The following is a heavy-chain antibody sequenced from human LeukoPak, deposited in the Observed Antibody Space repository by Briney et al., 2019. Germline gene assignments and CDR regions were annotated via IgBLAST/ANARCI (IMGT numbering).Heavy chain of an antibody. V-gene: IGHV3-20*04. CDR3: ARAILSDPKYYGMDV. CDR1: GFKFSDYG. J-gene: IGHJ6*02. D-gene: IGHD3-9*01. Sequence: GGSLRLSCAASGFKFSDYGMSWVRQAPGKGLEWVSGINWNADSTGYADSVKGRFTISKDNAKNSLFLQMNSLRAEDTAMYYCARAILSDPKYYGMDVWGQGTTVTVSS. CDR2: INWNADST.